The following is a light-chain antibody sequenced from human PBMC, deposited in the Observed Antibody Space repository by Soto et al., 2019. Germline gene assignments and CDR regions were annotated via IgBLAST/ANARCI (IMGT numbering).Light chain of an antibody. J-gene: IGKJ5*01. V-gene: IGKV1-33*01. CDR3: QQYDNVFT. Sequence: DIQMTQSPSSLSASVGDRVTITCRASQGISTYLNWYQQKPGKAPKLLIYGASNLETGVPSRFSGSGSGTDFTFTISSLQPEDIATYVCQQYDNVFTFGHGTRLEIK. CDR1: QGISTY. CDR2: GAS.